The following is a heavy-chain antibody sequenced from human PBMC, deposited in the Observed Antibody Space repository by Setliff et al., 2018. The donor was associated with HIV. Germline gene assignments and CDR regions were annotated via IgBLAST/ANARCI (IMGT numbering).Heavy chain of an antibody. Sequence: SETLSLTCTVSDDSISSYYWSWIRQPPGKGLEWIGYIYFTGTTKYNPSLKSRVTISIDTSKNQFSLKLTSVTAADTAVYYCAREWLQHTGDDAFDVWGQGTMVTVSS. V-gene: IGHV4-59*01. CDR2: IYFTGTT. CDR3: AREWLQHTGDDAFDV. D-gene: IGHD5-12*01. J-gene: IGHJ3*01. CDR1: DDSISSYY.